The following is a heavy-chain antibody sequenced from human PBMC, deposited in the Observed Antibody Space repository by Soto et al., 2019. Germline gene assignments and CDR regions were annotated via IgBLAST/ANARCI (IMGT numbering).Heavy chain of an antibody. Sequence: VKVSCKASGGTFSSYAISWVRQAPGQGLEWMGGIIPIPGTANYAQKFQGRVTITADESTSTAYMELSSLRSEDTAVYYCARSQGSSTSLEIYYYYYYGMDVWGQGTTVTVSS. CDR3: ARSQGSSTSLEIYYYYYYGMDV. D-gene: IGHD2-2*01. CDR2: IIPIPGTA. J-gene: IGHJ6*02. V-gene: IGHV1-69*01. CDR1: GGTFSSYA.